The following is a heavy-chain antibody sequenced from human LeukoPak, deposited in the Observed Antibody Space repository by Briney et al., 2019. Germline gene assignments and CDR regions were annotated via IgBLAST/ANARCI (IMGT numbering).Heavy chain of an antibody. CDR3: NSAAGTDAFDI. CDR2: INPSGGST. CDR1: GYTFTSYY. V-gene: IGHV1-46*01. Sequence: ASVKVSCKASGYTFTSYYMHWVRQAPGQGLEWMGIINPSGGSTSYAQKFQGRVTMTRDTSTSTVYMELSSLRSEDTAVYYCNSAAGTDAFDIWGQGTMVTVSS. D-gene: IGHD6-13*01. J-gene: IGHJ3*02.